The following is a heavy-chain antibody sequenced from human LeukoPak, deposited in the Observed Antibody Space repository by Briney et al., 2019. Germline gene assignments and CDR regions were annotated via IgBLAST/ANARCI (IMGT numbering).Heavy chain of an antibody. CDR1: GGSISSYY. D-gene: IGHD6-13*01. V-gene: IGHV4-4*07. Sequence: SETLSLTCTVSGGSISSYYWSWIRQPAGKGLEWIGRIYTSGSTNYNPSLKSRVTMSVDTSKNQFSLKLSSVTAADTAVYYCARDRHSSSWYWGWAFDIWGQGTMVTVSS. J-gene: IGHJ3*02. CDR3: ARDRHSSSWYWGWAFDI. CDR2: IYTSGST.